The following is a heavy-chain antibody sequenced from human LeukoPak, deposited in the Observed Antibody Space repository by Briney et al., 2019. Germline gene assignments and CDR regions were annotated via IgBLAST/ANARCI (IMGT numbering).Heavy chain of an antibody. CDR3: AKDIGSYYDY. CDR2: ISYDGSNE. V-gene: IGHV3-30*04. J-gene: IGHJ4*02. D-gene: IGHD3-10*01. Sequence: GGSLRLSCAASGFTFSSYVMHWVRQAPGKGLEWVAIISYDGSNEYYADSVKGRFTISRDNSKNTLYLQMNSLRAADTAVYYCAKDIGSYYDYWGQGILVTVSS. CDR1: GFTFSSYV.